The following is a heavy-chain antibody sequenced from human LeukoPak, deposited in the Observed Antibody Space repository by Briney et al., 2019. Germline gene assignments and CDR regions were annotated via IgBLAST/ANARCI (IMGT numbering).Heavy chain of an antibody. CDR3: ARGALSEAYYDFWSGYYPNYYYYYLDV. D-gene: IGHD3-3*01. V-gene: IGHV3-7*01. CDR2: IKQDGSEK. J-gene: IGHJ6*03. Sequence: PGGSLRLSCAASGFTFSSYWMSWVRQAPGKGLEWVANIKQDGSEKYYVDAVKGRFTISRDNAKNSLYLQMNSLRAEDTAVYYCARGALSEAYYDFWSGYYPNYYYYYLDVWGKGTTVTVSS. CDR1: GFTFSSYW.